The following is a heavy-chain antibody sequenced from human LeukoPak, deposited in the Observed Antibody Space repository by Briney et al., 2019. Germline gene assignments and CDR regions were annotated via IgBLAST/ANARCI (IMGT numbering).Heavy chain of an antibody. CDR1: GGTFRNYA. CDR2: IIPVLGTP. D-gene: IGHD2/OR15-2a*01. CDR3: ATEIGGGPYYFDS. V-gene: IGHV1-69*04. Sequence: SVKVSCKASGGTFRNYAINWVRQAPGLGLEWMGRIIPVLGTPHYAHNFQGRVTITADRSTTTAYMELSSLRSDDTAVYYCATEIGGGPYYFDSWGQGTLVTVSS. J-gene: IGHJ4*02.